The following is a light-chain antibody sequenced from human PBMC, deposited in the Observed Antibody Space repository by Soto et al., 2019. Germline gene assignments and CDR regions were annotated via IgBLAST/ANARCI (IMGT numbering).Light chain of an antibody. Sequence: EVVMTQSPATLSVSPWERATLSCRASQSVNNNLAWYQQRPGQAPTLLISGASTRAAGIPARFSGSGSGTEFTLTISSLQSEDFAVYYCQQYNNWPPITFGQGTRLEIK. V-gene: IGKV3-15*01. CDR2: GAS. CDR3: QQYNNWPPIT. J-gene: IGKJ5*01. CDR1: QSVNNN.